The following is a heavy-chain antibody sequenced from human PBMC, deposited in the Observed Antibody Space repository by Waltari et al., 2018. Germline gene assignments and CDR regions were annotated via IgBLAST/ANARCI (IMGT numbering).Heavy chain of an antibody. CDR3: ARIWSSKNVSDP. CDR2: IYPGDSET. J-gene: IGHJ5*02. D-gene: IGHD6-13*01. Sequence: EVQLVQSGAEMKKPGESLRISCKGSGYSFINYWVAWVRQMPGKGLEWMGTIYPGDSETRYSPSFQGQVTFSADKSISTAYLQWASLKASDIAIYYCARIWSSKNVSDPWGQGTLVTVSS. CDR1: GYSFINYW. V-gene: IGHV5-51*01.